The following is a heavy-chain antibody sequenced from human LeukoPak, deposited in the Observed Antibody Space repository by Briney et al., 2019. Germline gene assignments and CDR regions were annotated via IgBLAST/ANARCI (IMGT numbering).Heavy chain of an antibody. V-gene: IGHV1-18*01. D-gene: IGHD2-8*02. CDR1: GYTFTSYS. CDR3: ARVTILVATGTDWFDP. CDR2: ISAYNGNT. Sequence: ASVKVSCKASGYTFTSYSISWVRQAPGQGPEWMGWISAYNGNTDYAQKLQGRVTMTTDTSTSTAYMELRSLRSDDTAVYYCARVTILVATGTDWFDPWGQGTLVTVSS. J-gene: IGHJ5*02.